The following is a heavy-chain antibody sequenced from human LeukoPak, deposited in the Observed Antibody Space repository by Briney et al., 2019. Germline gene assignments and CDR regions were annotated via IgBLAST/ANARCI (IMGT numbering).Heavy chain of an antibody. CDR3: ARDAHYYDSSGYDPSWFDP. CDR2: ISGSGGST. D-gene: IGHD3-22*01. J-gene: IGHJ5*02. V-gene: IGHV3-23*01. Sequence: GGSLRLSCAASGFTFSSYAMGWVRQAPGKRLEWVSAISGSGGSTYYADSVKGRFTISRDNSKNTLYLQMNSLRAEDTAVYYCARDAHYYDSSGYDPSWFDPWGQGTLVTVSS. CDR1: GFTFSSYA.